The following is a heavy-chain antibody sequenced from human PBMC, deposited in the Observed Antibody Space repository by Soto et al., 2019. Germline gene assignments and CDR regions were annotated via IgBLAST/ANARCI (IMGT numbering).Heavy chain of an antibody. J-gene: IGHJ6*02. Sequence: PGESVKISCXGSGYSFTSYWIGWVRQMPGKGLEWMGIIYPGDSDTRYSPSFQGQVTISADKSISTAYLQWSSLKASDTAMYYCARVGTTRDGYYYYGMDVWGQGTTVTVSS. V-gene: IGHV5-51*01. CDR1: GYSFTSYW. D-gene: IGHD1-7*01. CDR2: IYPGDSDT. CDR3: ARVGTTRDGYYYYGMDV.